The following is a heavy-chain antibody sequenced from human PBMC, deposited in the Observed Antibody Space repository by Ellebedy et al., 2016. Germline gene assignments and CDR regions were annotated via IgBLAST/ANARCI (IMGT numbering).Heavy chain of an antibody. CDR3: ARLIVTTSYYWYFDL. CDR2: IYYSGST. V-gene: IGHV4-59*08. CDR1: GGSISSYY. J-gene: IGHJ2*01. D-gene: IGHD5-12*01. Sequence: SETLSLTCTVSGGSISSYYWSWIRQPPGKGLEWIGYIYYSGSTNYNPSLKSRVTISVDTSKNQFSLKLSSVTAADTAVYYCARLIVTTSYYWYFDLWGRGTLVTVSS.